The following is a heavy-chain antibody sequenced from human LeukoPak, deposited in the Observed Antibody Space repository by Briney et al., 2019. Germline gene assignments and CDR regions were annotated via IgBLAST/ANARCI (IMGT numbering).Heavy chain of an antibody. CDR1: GFTFSSYA. D-gene: IGHD3-16*01. Sequence: GGSLRLSCAASGFTFSSYAMGWVRQAPGKGLEWVSAISGSGGSTYYADSVKGRFTISRDNSKNTLYLQMNSLRAEDTAVYYCAKPPGGTTAYYFDYWGQGTLVTVSS. CDR2: ISGSGGST. J-gene: IGHJ4*02. CDR3: AKPPGGTTAYYFDY. V-gene: IGHV3-23*01.